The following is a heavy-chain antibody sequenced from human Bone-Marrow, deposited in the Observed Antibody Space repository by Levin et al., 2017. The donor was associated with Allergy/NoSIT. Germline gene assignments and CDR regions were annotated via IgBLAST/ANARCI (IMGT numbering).Heavy chain of an antibody. CDR1: GYGFTTYW. D-gene: IGHD3-3*01. Sequence: GESLKISCQTSGYGFTTYWIGWVRQMPGKGLEWMGLIFPSDSDTRYSPSFQGQVTMSVDKSTSTAYLQWSSLKASDTATYYCPRQSLTIWPTYYFYGMDVWGQGTTVTVSS. J-gene: IGHJ6*02. V-gene: IGHV5-51*01. CDR3: PRQSLTIWPTYYFYGMDV. CDR2: IFPSDSDT.